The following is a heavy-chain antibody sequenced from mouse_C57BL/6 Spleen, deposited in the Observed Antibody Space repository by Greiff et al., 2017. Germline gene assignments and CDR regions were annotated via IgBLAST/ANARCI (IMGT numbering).Heavy chain of an antibody. D-gene: IGHD1-1*01. V-gene: IGHV1-69*01. CDR3: ASITTVGYFDY. CDR2: IDPSDSYT. J-gene: IGHJ2*01. Sequence: QVQLQQPGAELVMPGASVKLSCKASGYTFTSYWMHWVKQRPGQGLEWIGEIDPSDSYTNYNQKFKGKSTLTVDKSSSTAYMQLNSLTSEDSAVYYCASITTVGYFDYWGQGTTLTVSS. CDR1: GYTFTSYW.